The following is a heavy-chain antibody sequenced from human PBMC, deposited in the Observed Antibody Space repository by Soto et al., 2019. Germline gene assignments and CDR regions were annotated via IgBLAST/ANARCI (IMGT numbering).Heavy chain of an antibody. V-gene: IGHV3-15*01. CDR2: IKSKTDGGTT. CDR1: GFTFSNAW. D-gene: IGHD6-19*01. CDR3: TTEGQWHRRANWFDP. Sequence: EVQLLESGGGLVQPGGSLKLSCAASGFTFSNAWMSWVRQAPGKGLEWVGRIKSKTDGGTTDYAAPVKGRFTISRDDSKNTLYLQMNSLKPEDAAVYYCTTEGQWHRRANWFDPWGQGTLVTVSS. J-gene: IGHJ5*02.